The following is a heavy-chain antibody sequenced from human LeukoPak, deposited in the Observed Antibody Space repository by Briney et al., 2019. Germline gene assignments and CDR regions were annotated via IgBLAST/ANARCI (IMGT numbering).Heavy chain of an antibody. Sequence: ASVKVSCKASGYKFTDYSMHWVRQPPGRGPEWMGWIHPESGGTNSAPEFQGRVTMTRDTSISTVYMELSRLGSDDTAVYYCARLRGGYDSADYWGQGTLVTVSS. CDR3: ARLRGGYDSADY. CDR1: GYKFTDYS. J-gene: IGHJ4*02. CDR2: IHPESGGT. V-gene: IGHV1-2*02. D-gene: IGHD5-12*01.